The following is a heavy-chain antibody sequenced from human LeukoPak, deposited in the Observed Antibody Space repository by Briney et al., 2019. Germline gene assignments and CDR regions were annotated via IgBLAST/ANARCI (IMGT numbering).Heavy chain of an antibody. D-gene: IGHD2-2*01. CDR3: AKAPLRGTAAAIDY. J-gene: IGHJ4*02. V-gene: IGHV3-30*18. CDR2: ISYDGRNK. Sequence: GGSLRLSCAASGFTFNNYGMHWVRQAPGKGLEWVAVISYDGRNKHYPDSVKGRFTISRDISTDTLWLQMDSLRTEDTAVYYWAKAPLRGTAAAIDYWGQGTLVT. CDR1: GFTFNNYG.